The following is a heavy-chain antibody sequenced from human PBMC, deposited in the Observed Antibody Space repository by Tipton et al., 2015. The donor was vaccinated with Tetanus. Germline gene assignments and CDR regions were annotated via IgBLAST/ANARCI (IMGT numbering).Heavy chain of an antibody. V-gene: IGHV4-34*01. Sequence: GLVKPSETLSLTCDVYDGSFSAYYWTWIRQPPGKGLEWIGEINHTGSTNYNPSLRRRVTISIGTSNNQFSLKLNSVTAADTAVYYCARGDYYGSGTYDVWGQGTTVTVPS. CDR1: DGSFSAYY. CDR2: INHTGST. CDR3: ARGDYYGSGTYDV. D-gene: IGHD3-10*01. J-gene: IGHJ6*02.